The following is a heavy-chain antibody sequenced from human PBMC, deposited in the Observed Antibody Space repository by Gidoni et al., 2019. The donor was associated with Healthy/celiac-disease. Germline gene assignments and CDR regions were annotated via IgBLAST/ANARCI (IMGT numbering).Heavy chain of an antibody. V-gene: IGHV3-66*01. J-gene: IGHJ6*02. D-gene: IGHD6-6*01. CDR1: GFTGSPHS. CDR3: ARDQMGRRDGAAPGYYYYGMDV. Sequence: EVQLVESGGGLVQPGGSLSLSCAASGFTGSPHSLTGVRQAPGKGPEGVSVIYSGGSTYYADSVKGRFTISRDNSKNTLYLQMNSLRAEDTAVYYCARDQMGRRDGAAPGYYYYGMDVWGQGTTVTVSS. CDR2: IYSGGST.